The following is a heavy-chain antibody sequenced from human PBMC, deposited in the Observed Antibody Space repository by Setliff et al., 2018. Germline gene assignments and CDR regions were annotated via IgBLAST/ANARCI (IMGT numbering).Heavy chain of an antibody. D-gene: IGHD6-19*01. V-gene: IGHV3-21*01. CDR3: AKDIDPLKQWLLQGLDY. CDR2: ISSSSSYI. Sequence: GGSLRLSCAASGFTFSSYAITWVRQAPGKGLEWVSSISSSSSYIYYADSVKGRFTISRDNSKNTLYLQMNSLRAEDTAVYYCAKDIDPLKQWLLQGLDYWGQGTLVTVSS. CDR1: GFTFSSYA. J-gene: IGHJ4*02.